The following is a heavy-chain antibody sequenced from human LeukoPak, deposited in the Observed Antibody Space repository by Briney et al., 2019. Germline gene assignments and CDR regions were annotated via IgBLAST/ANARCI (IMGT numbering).Heavy chain of an antibody. V-gene: IGHV3-11*01. J-gene: IGHJ4*02. CDR2: ISSSGSTI. CDR1: GFTFSDYY. Sequence: GGSLRLSCAASGFTFSDYYMSWIRQAPGKGLEWVSYISSSGSTIYYADSVKGRFTISRDHAKNSLYMQMNSLRAEDTAVYYCARADRPNTPLDYWGQGHLVTVSS. CDR3: ARADRPNTPLDY.